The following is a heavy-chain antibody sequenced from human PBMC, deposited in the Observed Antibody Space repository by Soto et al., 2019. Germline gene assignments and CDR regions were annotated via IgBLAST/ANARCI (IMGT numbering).Heavy chain of an antibody. CDR3: ARLGEYYQSLAP. CDR1: GFYFSNNY. J-gene: IGHJ5*02. D-gene: IGHD2-2*01. V-gene: IGHV4-59*08. CDR2: IYYAGTT. Sequence: SETQSLTYTFSGFYFSNNYLALLRQPPGKGLEWIGYIYYAGTTSYNPSLKSRVSITLETSKSQFSLRLTSVTASDTAVYYCARLGEYYQSLAPWGQGTVVTVS.